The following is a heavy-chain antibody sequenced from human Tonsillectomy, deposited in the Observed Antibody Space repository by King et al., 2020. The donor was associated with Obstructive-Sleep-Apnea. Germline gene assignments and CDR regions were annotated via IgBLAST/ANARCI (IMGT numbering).Heavy chain of an antibody. CDR2: IIPILGIA. CDR1: GGTFSSYA. J-gene: IGHJ5*02. CDR3: ARDHCSSTSCPYNWFDP. D-gene: IGHD2-2*01. V-gene: IGHV1-69*09. Sequence: QLVQSGAEVKKPGSSVKVSCKASGGTFSSYAISWVRQAPGQGLEWMGRIIPILGIANYAQKFQGRVTITADKSTSTAYMELSSLRSEDTAVYYCARDHCSSTSCPYNWFDPWGQGTLVTVSS.